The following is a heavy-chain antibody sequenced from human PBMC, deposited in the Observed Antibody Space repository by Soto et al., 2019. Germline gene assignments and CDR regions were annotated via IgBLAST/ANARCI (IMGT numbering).Heavy chain of an antibody. Sequence: EESLKISCKGSGYSFTSYWIGWVRQMPGKGLEWMGIIYPGDSDTRYSPSFQGQVTISADKSISTAYLQWSSLKASDTAMYYCARPGYSSSWYDAFDIWGQGTMVTVSS. CDR2: IYPGDSDT. V-gene: IGHV5-51*01. D-gene: IGHD6-13*01. CDR1: GYSFTSYW. CDR3: ARPGYSSSWYDAFDI. J-gene: IGHJ3*02.